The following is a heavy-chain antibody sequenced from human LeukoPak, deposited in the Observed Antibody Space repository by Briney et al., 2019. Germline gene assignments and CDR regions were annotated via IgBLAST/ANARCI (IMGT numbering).Heavy chain of an antibody. V-gene: IGHV3-30*14. D-gene: IGHD5-12*01. Sequence: GGSLRLSCAASGFTFSSYAMHWVRQAPGKGLEWVAVISYDGSNKYYADSVKGRFTISRDNSKNTLYLQMSSLRAEDTAVYYCVKALRGYSGYDLGYYYGMDVWGKGTTVTVSS. CDR3: VKALRGYSGYDLGYYYGMDV. CDR1: GFTFSSYA. J-gene: IGHJ6*04. CDR2: ISYDGSNK.